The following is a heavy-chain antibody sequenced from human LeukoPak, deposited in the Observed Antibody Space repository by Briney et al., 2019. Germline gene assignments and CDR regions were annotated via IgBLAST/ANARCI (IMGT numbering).Heavy chain of an antibody. V-gene: IGHV2-70*11. J-gene: IGHJ4*02. D-gene: IGHD3-22*01. CDR1: GFSLSTSGMC. CDR2: IDWDDDK. Sequence: SGPALVKPTRTLTLTCTFSGFSLSTSGMCVSWIRQPPGKALEWLARIDWDDDKYYSTSLKTRLTISKDISKNQVVLTMTNMDPVDTATYYCARILSDSSGYYPLDYWGQGTLVTVSS. CDR3: ARILSDSSGYYPLDY.